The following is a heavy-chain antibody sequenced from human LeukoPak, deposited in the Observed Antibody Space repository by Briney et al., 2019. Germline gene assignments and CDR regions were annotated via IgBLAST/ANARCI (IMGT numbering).Heavy chain of an antibody. CDR3: ARDRSGPFLFDH. Sequence: SETLSLTCAVSGGSINNNKWWSWVRQPPGKGLEWIGEVYRSGSTYYKPSLKSRVTISVDTSKNQFSLKLTSVTAADTAVYYCARDRSGPFLFDHWGQGTLVTVSS. CDR2: VYRSGST. J-gene: IGHJ4*02. V-gene: IGHV4-4*02. CDR1: GGSINNNKW.